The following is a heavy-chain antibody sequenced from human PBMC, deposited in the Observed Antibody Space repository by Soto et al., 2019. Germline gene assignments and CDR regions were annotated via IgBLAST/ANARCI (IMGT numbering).Heavy chain of an antibody. V-gene: IGHV1-69*06. Sequence: GASVKVSCKASGGTFSSYDISWVRQAPGQGLEWMGGIIPIFGTANYAQKFQGRVTITADKSTSTAYMELSSLRSEDTAVYYCASGENYDYVWGSYRYLDYWGQGTLVTVSS. D-gene: IGHD3-16*02. CDR1: GGTFSSYD. CDR3: ASGENYDYVWGSYRYLDY. J-gene: IGHJ4*02. CDR2: IIPIFGTA.